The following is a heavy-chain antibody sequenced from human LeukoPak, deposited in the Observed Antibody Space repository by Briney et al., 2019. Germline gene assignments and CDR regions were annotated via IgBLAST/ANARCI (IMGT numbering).Heavy chain of an antibody. J-gene: IGHJ5*02. Sequence: GGSLRLSCAASGFTFSSYSMNWVRQAPGKGLEWVSSISSSSSYIYYADSVKGRFTISRDNAKNSLYLQMNSLRAEDTAVYYCARTGDIVLIQYNWFDPWGQGTLVTVSS. CDR3: ARTGDIVLIQYNWFDP. D-gene: IGHD2-8*01. CDR2: ISSSSSYI. V-gene: IGHV3-21*01. CDR1: GFTFSSYS.